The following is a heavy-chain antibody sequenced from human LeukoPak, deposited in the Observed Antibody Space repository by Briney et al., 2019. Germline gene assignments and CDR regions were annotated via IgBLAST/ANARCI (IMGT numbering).Heavy chain of an antibody. Sequence: SETLSLTCTVSGGSISSYYWSWIRQPPGKGLEWIGYIYYSGSTNYNPSLKSRVTISVDTSKNQFSLKLSSVTAADTAVYYCAREGDTIFGVVTPGAFDIWGQGTMVTVSS. J-gene: IGHJ3*02. CDR1: GGSISSYY. CDR3: AREGDTIFGVVTPGAFDI. D-gene: IGHD3-3*01. CDR2: IYYSGST. V-gene: IGHV4-59*01.